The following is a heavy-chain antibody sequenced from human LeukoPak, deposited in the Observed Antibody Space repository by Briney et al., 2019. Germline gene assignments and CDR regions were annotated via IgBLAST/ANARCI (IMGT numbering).Heavy chain of an antibody. CDR3: ARNYYGSGSYYY. Sequence: GGPLRLSCAPSGFTFSSYSMNWVRQAPGRGLEWVSSISSSSSYIYYADSVKGRFTISRDNAKNSLYLQMNSLRAEDTAVYYCARNYYGSGSYYYWGQGTLVTVSS. J-gene: IGHJ4*02. CDR2: ISSSSSYI. CDR1: GFTFSSYS. V-gene: IGHV3-21*01. D-gene: IGHD3-10*01.